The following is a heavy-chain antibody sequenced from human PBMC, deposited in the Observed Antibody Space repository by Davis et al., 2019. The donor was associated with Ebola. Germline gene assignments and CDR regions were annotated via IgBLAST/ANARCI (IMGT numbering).Heavy chain of an antibody. V-gene: IGHV4-59*12. Sequence: MPSETLSLTCTLSGGSISGYYLTWIRQPPGKGLEWIGYMYYSGGTNYNPSLKSRVTISADTSKNQVALKLSSVTAADTAVYYCARVAYYYDSSGYSRGGFDYWGQGTLVTVSS. CDR3: ARVAYYYDSSGYSRGGFDY. CDR2: MYYSGGT. J-gene: IGHJ4*02. D-gene: IGHD3-22*01. CDR1: GGSISGYY.